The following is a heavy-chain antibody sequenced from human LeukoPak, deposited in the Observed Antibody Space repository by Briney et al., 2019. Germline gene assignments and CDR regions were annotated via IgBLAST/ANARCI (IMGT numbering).Heavy chain of an antibody. CDR2: INHSGST. Sequence: KPSETLSLTCAVYGGSFSGYYWSWIRQPPGKGLEWIGEINHSGSTNYNPSLKSRVTISVDTSKNQFSLKLSSVTAADTAVYYCAGRYYYDSSGYYYYFDYWGQGTLVTVSS. J-gene: IGHJ4*02. V-gene: IGHV4-34*01. D-gene: IGHD3-22*01. CDR3: AGRYYYDSSGYYYYFDY. CDR1: GGSFSGYY.